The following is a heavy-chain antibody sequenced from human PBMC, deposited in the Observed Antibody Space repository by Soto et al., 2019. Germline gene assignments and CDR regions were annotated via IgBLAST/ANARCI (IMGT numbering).Heavy chain of an antibody. CDR1: GYTFTDYG. CDR2: ISAHNGRT. D-gene: IGHD2-15*01. J-gene: IGHJ5*02. V-gene: IGHV1-18*04. CDR3: ARDRAGGYCSGCSGPTWSDP. Sequence: QVQLVQAGGEVKKPGASVKVSCKASGYTFTDYGINWVRQAPGQGLEWMGWISAHNGRTDNAQEFQGRVTMTTDTSTNTAHMELRSLGSDAAAVYYCARDRAGGYCSGCSGPTWSDPWGQGTLVTVSS.